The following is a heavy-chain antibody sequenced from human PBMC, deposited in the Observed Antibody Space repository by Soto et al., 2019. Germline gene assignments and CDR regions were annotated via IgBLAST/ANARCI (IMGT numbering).Heavy chain of an antibody. V-gene: IGHV3-30*18. J-gene: IGHJ6*02. CDR1: GFTFSSYG. CDR3: AKDHYYGMDV. Sequence: QVQLVESGGGVVQPGRSLRLSCAASGFTFSSYGMHWVRQAPGKGLEWVAVISYDGSNKYYADSVKGRFTISRDNSKNTLYLQMNSLRAEDTAVYYCAKDHYYGMDVWGQGTTVTVSS. CDR2: ISYDGSNK.